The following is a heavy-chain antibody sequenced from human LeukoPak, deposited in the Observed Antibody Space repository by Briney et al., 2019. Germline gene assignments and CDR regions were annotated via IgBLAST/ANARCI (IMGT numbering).Heavy chain of an antibody. CDR3: ARVPDRISVAAYAEYFQH. J-gene: IGHJ1*01. Sequence: GGSLRLSCAASGFTFSNYAMHWVRQAPGKGLEWVAVISHDGNKKYYADSVKGRFAISRDNSKKTLYLQMNSLRAEDTAVYYCARVPDRISVAAYAEYFQHWGQAPWSPSPQ. V-gene: IGHV3-30*09. D-gene: IGHD6-19*01. CDR1: GFTFSNYA. CDR2: ISHDGNKK.